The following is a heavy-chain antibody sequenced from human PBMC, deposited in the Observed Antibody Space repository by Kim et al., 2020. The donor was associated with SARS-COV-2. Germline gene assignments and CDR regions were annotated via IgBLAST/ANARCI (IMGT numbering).Heavy chain of an antibody. D-gene: IGHD4-17*01. J-gene: IGHJ2*01. CDR3: ARDSTVTPWYFDL. V-gene: IGHV3-30*04. CDR2: ISYDGSNK. Sequence: GGSLRLSCAASGFTFSSYAMHWVRQAPGKGLEWVAVISYDGSNKYYVDSVKGRFTISRDNSKNTLYLQMNSLRAEDTAVYYCARDSTVTPWYFDLWGRGT. CDR1: GFTFSSYA.